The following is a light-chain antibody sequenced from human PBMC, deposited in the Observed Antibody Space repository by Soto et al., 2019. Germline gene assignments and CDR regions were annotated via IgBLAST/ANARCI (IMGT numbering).Light chain of an antibody. CDR3: QQTYTTPLT. V-gene: IGKV1-39*01. J-gene: IGKJ4*01. CDR1: QRISSY. Sequence: DIQLTQSPSSLSASVAYRVTITCRTSQRISSYLNWFQQKPGKAPKLLIYAASTLQSGVPSRFSGSGSGTHFTLTISDLQHEDFATYYCQQTYTTPLTFGGGTKVDIK. CDR2: AAS.